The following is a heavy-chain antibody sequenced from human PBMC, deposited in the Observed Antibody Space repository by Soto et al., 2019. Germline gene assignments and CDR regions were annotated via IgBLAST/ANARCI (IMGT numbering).Heavy chain of an antibody. Sequence: QVQLQQWGAGLLKPSETLSLTCAVYGGSFSGYYWSWIRQPPGKGLEWIGEINHSGSTNYNPSLKSRVTISVDTSKNQFSLKLSSVTAADTAVYYCARGRGPRYFDWLSRGTDMDVWGQGTTVTVSS. V-gene: IGHV4-34*01. D-gene: IGHD3-9*01. CDR2: INHSGST. CDR3: ARGRGPRYFDWLSRGTDMDV. J-gene: IGHJ6*02. CDR1: GGSFSGYY.